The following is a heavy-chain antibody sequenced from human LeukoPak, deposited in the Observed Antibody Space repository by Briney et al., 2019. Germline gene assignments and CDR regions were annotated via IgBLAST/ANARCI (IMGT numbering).Heavy chain of an antibody. CDR1: GGSLRDYY. CDR3: AKLKLHYDVYIPYFYYYYMDV. J-gene: IGHJ6*03. Sequence: SETLSLTCGVSGGSLRDYYWSWIRQPPRKGLEWIAYIYYTGGANYSPPSQSRLNISVDASKNQFSLKLFSVTAADTAVYYCAKLKLHYDVYIPYFYYYYMDVWGKGTTVTVSS. D-gene: IGHD4-17*01. CDR2: IYYTGGA. V-gene: IGHV4-59*08.